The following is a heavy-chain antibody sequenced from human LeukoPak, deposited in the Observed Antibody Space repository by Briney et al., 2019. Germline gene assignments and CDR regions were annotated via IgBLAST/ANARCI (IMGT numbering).Heavy chain of an antibody. CDR3: ARGLAGGRSSWRSGYYYYYMDV. CDR2: IDHSGST. D-gene: IGHD6-13*01. CDR1: GGSISSSSYY. V-gene: IGHV4-39*07. Sequence: SETLSLTCTVSGGSISSSSYYWSWIRQPPGKGLEWIGEIDHSGSTNYNPSLKSRVTISVDTSKSQFSLKLSSVTAADTAVYYCARGLAGGRSSWRSGYYYYYMDVWGKGTTVTVSS. J-gene: IGHJ6*03.